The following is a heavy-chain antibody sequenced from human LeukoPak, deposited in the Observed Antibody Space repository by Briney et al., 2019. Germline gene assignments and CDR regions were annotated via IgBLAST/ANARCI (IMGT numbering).Heavy chain of an antibody. D-gene: IGHD5-12*01. Sequence: SETLSLTCAVYGGTLSDYYWSWIRQSPGKGLEWIGEVMDSGRTNYNPSLKSRVTISIDTSKNQFSLRLSSMTAADTAVYYCVREHNIVIPTARTYYYYYMDVWGKGTTVTVSS. J-gene: IGHJ6*03. V-gene: IGHV4-34*12. CDR2: VMDSGRT. CDR3: VREHNIVIPTARTYYYYYMDV. CDR1: GGTLSDYY.